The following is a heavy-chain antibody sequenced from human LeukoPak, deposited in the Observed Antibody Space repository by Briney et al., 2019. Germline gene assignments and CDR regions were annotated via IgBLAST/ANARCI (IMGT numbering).Heavy chain of an antibody. Sequence: ASVKVSCKASGYTSTSYGISWVRQAPGQGLEWMGWISAYNGNTNYAQKLQGRVTMTTDTSTSTAYMELRSLRSDDTAVYYCARDLWANSGYTPIDYWGQGTLVTVSS. D-gene: IGHD5-12*01. CDR3: ARDLWANSGYTPIDY. CDR2: ISAYNGNT. V-gene: IGHV1-18*01. CDR1: GYTSTSYG. J-gene: IGHJ4*02.